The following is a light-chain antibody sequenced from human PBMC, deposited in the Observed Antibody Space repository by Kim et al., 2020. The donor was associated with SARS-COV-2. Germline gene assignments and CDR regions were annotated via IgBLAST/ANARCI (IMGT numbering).Light chain of an antibody. Sequence: GQMVTMSCSGTSSDIGSYTLICYHQLPGRTPSLLIFCDDRQPSGVPDRCSGCTYYTSASLGISGLLPDDEADYYCAAWDASLNGYVFGGGTKLTVL. J-gene: IGLJ3*02. CDR1: SSDIGSYT. CDR3: AAWDASLNGYV. V-gene: IGLV1-44*01. CDR2: CDD.